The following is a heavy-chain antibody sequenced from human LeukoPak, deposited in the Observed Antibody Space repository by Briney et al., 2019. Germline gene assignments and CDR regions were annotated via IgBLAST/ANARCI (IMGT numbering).Heavy chain of an antibody. CDR3: AREGSQYYFDY. V-gene: IGHV4-39*06. Sequence: SETLSLTCTVSGGSIRSGDYYWSWIRQPPGKGLEWIGSIYYSGSTYYNPSLKSRVTISVDTSKNQFPLRLSSVTAADTAVYYCAREGSQYYFDYWGQGTLVTVSS. CDR1: GGSIRSGDYY. J-gene: IGHJ4*02. CDR2: IYYSGST.